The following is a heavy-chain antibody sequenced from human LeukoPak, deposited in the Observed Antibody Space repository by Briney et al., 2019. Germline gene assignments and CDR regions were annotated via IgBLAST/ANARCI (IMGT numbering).Heavy chain of an antibody. V-gene: IGHV1-2*02. CDR2: INPKSGGT. D-gene: IGHD3-22*01. CDR3: ARDQGNGYYINWFDP. Sequence: ASVKVSCKASGYTFIDYYLHWVRQAPGQGLKWMGWINPKSGGTNYAQKFQGRVTMTTDTSISTAYMELSKLTSDDTAMYYCARDQGNGYYINWFDPWGQGTLVTVSS. CDR1: GYTFIDYY. J-gene: IGHJ5*02.